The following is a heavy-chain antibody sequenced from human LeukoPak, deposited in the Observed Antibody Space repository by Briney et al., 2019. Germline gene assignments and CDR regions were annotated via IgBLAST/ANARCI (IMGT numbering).Heavy chain of an antibody. J-gene: IGHJ4*02. Sequence: PGGSLRLSCAASGFTFSSYSMNWVRQAPGKGLEWVSSIDKIGVGTYYADSVRGRFTISRDNSKNTLFLQMNSLRAEDSAVYYCAKDYVVGSIDYWGQGTLVTVSS. D-gene: IGHD2-21*01. CDR3: AKDYVVGSIDY. CDR1: GFTFSSYS. V-gene: IGHV3-23*01. CDR2: IDKIGVGT.